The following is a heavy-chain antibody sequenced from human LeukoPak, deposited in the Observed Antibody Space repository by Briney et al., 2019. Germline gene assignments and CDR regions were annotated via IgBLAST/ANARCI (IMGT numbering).Heavy chain of an antibody. Sequence: ASVKVSCKASGYTFTGYYMHWVRQAPGQGLEWMGWINPNSGGTNYAQKFQGWVTMTRDTSISIAYMELSRLRSDDTAVYYCARSLSVAVAGTDYYGMDVWGQGTTVTVSS. CDR1: GYTFTGYY. J-gene: IGHJ6*02. CDR3: ARSLSVAVAGTDYYGMDV. CDR2: INPNSGGT. D-gene: IGHD6-19*01. V-gene: IGHV1-2*04.